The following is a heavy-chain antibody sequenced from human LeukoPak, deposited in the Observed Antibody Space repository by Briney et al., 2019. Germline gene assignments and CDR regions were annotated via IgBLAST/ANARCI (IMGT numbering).Heavy chain of an antibody. D-gene: IGHD3-3*01. J-gene: IGHJ4*02. Sequence: ASVTVSCKASGGTFSSYAISWVRQAPGQGLEWMGGIIPIFGTANYAQKFQGRVTITADESTSTAYMELSSLRSEDTAVYYCARSGYSSYYFDYWGQGTLVTVSS. CDR1: GGTFSSYA. CDR3: ARSGYSSYYFDY. CDR2: IIPIFGTA. V-gene: IGHV1-69*13.